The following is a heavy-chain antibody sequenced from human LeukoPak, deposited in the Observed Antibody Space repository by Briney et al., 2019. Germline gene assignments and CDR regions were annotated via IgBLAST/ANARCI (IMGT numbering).Heavy chain of an antibody. D-gene: IGHD3-22*01. Sequence: PGGSLRLSCTTSGFNFRAYWMGWVRQAPGKGLEWVSAISGSGGSTYYADSVKGRFTISRDNSKNTLYLQMNSLRAEDTAVYYCASRSHYYDSSGYYHDYYGMDVWGQGTTVTVSS. CDR2: ISGSGGST. CDR1: GFNFRAYW. V-gene: IGHV3-23*01. J-gene: IGHJ6*02. CDR3: ASRSHYYDSSGYYHDYYGMDV.